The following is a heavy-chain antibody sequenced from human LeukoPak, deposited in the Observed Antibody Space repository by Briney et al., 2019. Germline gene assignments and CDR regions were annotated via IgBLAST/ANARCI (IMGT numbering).Heavy chain of an antibody. J-gene: IGHJ4*02. CDR2: IRYDGTNK. D-gene: IGHD6-19*01. V-gene: IGHV3-30*02. CDR3: AKVGSGWYGVDY. Sequence: GGSLRLSCAVSGIIFSSYGIHWVRQAPGKGLEWEAFIRYDGTNKYYADSVKGRFTISRDNSKNTLYLQMNSLRAEDTAVYYCAKVGSGWYGVDYWGQGTLVTVSS. CDR1: GIIFSSYG.